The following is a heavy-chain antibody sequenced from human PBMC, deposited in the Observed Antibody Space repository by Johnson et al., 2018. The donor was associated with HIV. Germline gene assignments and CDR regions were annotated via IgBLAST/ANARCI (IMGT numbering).Heavy chain of an antibody. CDR1: GFTFNDYA. CDR2: INWNGGST. CDR3: ARDQGQWLTQVWDALDI. D-gene: IGHD6-19*01. V-gene: IGHV3-20*04. J-gene: IGHJ3*02. Sequence: VQLVESGGGVVRPGGSLRLSCAASGFTFNDYAMSWVRQAPGKGLEWVSGINWNGGSTGYTDSVRDRFTVSSDNAKNSLYLQMNSLRAEDTAVYFCARDQGQWLTQVWDALDIWGPGTMVTVSS.